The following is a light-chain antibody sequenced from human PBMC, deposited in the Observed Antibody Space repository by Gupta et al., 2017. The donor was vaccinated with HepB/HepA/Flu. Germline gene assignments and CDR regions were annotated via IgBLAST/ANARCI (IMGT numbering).Light chain of an antibody. CDR1: SSNIGAGYD. CDR2: GNN. V-gene: IGLV1-40*01. Sequence: QSVVTQPPSVSGAPGQRVTIPCTGSSSNIGAGYDVHWYQQLPGTAPKLLIYGNNNRPAGVPDRCSGSKSGTSDSLVITGLQAEDEADYYCQSYDTSLSGVVFGGGTKLTGL. J-gene: IGLJ3*02. CDR3: QSYDTSLSGVV.